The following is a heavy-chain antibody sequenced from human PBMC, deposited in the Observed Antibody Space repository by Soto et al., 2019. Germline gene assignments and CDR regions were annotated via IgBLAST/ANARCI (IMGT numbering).Heavy chain of an antibody. CDR3: ASTPVFPPDCSNEYCYYCYYLDV. D-gene: IGHD4-4*01. CDR1: GYTFTSYY. V-gene: IGHV1-46*03. Sequence: ASVKVSCKASGYTFTSYYMHWVRQAPGQGLGWMGIINPSGGSTSYAQKFQGRVTMTRDTSTSTVYMELSSLRSEDTAVYYCASTPVFPPDCSNEYCYYCYYLDVWGKGTTVTVSS. CDR2: INPSGGST. J-gene: IGHJ6*03.